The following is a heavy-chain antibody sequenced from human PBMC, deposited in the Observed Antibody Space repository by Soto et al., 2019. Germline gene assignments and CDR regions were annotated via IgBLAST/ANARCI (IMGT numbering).Heavy chain of an antibody. CDR2: IYYSGST. V-gene: IGHV4-31*03. Sequence: QVQLQESGPGLVKPSQTLSLTCTVSGGSISSGGYYWSWIRQHPGKGREWIVYIYYSGSTYYNPSLKIRVTISVDTSKNQFSLKLSSVTAADTGVYYCASRSTVTTFGIFRYWGQGTLVTVSS. CDR3: ASRSTVTTFGIFRY. J-gene: IGHJ4*02. D-gene: IGHD4-4*01. CDR1: GGSISSGGYY.